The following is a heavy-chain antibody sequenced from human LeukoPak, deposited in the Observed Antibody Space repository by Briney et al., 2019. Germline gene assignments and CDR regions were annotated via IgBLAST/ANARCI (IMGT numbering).Heavy chain of an antibody. CDR1: GGSISSTIYY. D-gene: IGHD2-15*01. J-gene: IGHJ5*02. V-gene: IGHV4-39*01. CDR2: MYYSGST. CDR3: ARHRAYCSGSKCYSVWFDP. Sequence: SETLSLTCIVSGGSISSTIYYWGWIRQPPGKGLEWIGSMYYSGSTDYNPSLKSRVTISGDTSKNQFSLKLRSVTAADTALYYCARHRAYCSGSKCYSVWFDPWGQGTLVTVSS.